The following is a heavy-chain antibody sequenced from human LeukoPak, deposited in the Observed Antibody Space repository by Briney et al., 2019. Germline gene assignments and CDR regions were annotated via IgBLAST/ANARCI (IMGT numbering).Heavy chain of an antibody. V-gene: IGHV4-30-4*08. Sequence: SQTLSLTCTVSGGSISSGDYYWSWIRQPPGKGLEWIGYIYYSGSTYYNPSLKSRVTISVDTSKNQFSLKLSSVTAADTAVYYCAREDRLSIDILTGYFRRSIGYFDYWGQGTLVTVSS. CDR2: IYYSGST. CDR3: AREDRLSIDILTGYFRRSIGYFDY. J-gene: IGHJ4*02. CDR1: GGSISSGDYY. D-gene: IGHD3-9*01.